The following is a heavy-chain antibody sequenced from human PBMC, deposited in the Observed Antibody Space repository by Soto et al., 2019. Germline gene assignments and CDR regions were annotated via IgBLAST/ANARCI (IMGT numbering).Heavy chain of an antibody. Sequence: GGTLRLSCAASGFTFATYAMSWVRQAPGKGLEWVSAISATGISTHYADSVKGRVTISRDNSANTLSLEMSSLTAEDTAVYYCARDKDTSSWTGFYFWGQGSLVTVSS. CDR3: ARDKDTSSWTGFYF. D-gene: IGHD1-1*01. J-gene: IGHJ4*01. V-gene: IGHV3-23*01. CDR2: ISATGIST. CDR1: GFTFATYA.